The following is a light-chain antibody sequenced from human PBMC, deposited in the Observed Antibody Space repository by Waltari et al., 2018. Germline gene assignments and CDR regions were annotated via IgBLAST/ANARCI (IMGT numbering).Light chain of an antibody. J-gene: IGLJ2*01. V-gene: IGLV2-14*03. CDR2: DVN. Sequence: QSALTQPASVSGSPGQSITISCTGTSSDLGANNYFSWYQQHPDKAPKLMIYDVNNRASGVSNRFSGSKSGNTASLTISGLQAEDEADYYCSSYTSSSTLFGGGTKLTVL. CDR1: SSDLGANNY. CDR3: SSYTSSSTL.